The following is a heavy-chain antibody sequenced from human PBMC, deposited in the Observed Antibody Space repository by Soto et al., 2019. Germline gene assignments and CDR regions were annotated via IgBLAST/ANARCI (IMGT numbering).Heavy chain of an antibody. CDR1: GFTFSHHS. Sequence: ASVKVSCKASGFTFSHHSIHWVRQAPGQRLEWMGWINGDTGYTKYSQKFQARLTITWDSSAKTAYMELSSLQSEDTAVYYCVRGKEAGVWFDPWGQGTLVTV. CDR2: INGDTGYT. V-gene: IGHV1-3*01. D-gene: IGHD3-10*01. J-gene: IGHJ5*02. CDR3: VRGKEAGVWFDP.